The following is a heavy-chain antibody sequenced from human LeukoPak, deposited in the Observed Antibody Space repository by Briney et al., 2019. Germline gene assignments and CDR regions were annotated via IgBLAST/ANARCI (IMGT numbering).Heavy chain of an antibody. CDR2: ISSSSTI. Sequence: GGSLRLSCAASGFTFSSYSMNWVRQAPGKGLEWLSYISSSSTIYYGDSVRGRITISRDNAKNSLFLQMNNLRAEDTAVYFCARYNSGWQDYYYYMDVWGKGTTVTVFS. CDR3: ARYNSGWQDYYYYMDV. D-gene: IGHD6-19*01. J-gene: IGHJ6*03. V-gene: IGHV3-48*01. CDR1: GFTFSSYS.